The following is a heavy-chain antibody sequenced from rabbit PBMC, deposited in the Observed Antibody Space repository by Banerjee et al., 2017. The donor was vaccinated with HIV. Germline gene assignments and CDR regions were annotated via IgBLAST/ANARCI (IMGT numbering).Heavy chain of an antibody. CDR2: INASSGTT. V-gene: IGHV1S40*01. CDR1: GFSFSNKYV. D-gene: IGHD4-1*01. J-gene: IGHJ4*01. CDR3: ARDYTGVTGWKFNL. Sequence: QSLEESGGDLVKPEGSLTLTCKASGFSFSNKYVMCWVRQAPGKGLGWIACINASSGTTVYATWEKGRFPSSKTSSSTVSLQMTSLTAADTASCFCARDYTGVTGWKFNLWGQGTLVTVS.